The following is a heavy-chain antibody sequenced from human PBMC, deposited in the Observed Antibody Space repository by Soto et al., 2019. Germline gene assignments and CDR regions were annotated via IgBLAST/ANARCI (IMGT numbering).Heavy chain of an antibody. J-gene: IGHJ3*02. CDR3: ARDRESSSDRDAFDI. V-gene: IGHV1-46*01. CDR2: INPSGGST. Sequence: QVQLVQSGAEVKKPGASVKVSCKASGYTFTSYYMHWVRQAPGQGLEWMGIINPSGGSTSYAQKFPGRVTMTRDTSTSTVYMELSSLRSEDTAVYYCARDRESSSDRDAFDIWGQGTMVTVSS. CDR1: GYTFTSYY. D-gene: IGHD6-6*01.